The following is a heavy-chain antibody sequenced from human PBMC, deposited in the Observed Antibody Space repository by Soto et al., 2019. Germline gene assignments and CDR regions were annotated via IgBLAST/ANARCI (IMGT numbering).Heavy chain of an antibody. CDR2: MNPNSGNT. Sequence: QVQLVQSGAEVQKPGASVKVSCKASGYTFSSYDINWVRQATGKGLEWMGWMNPNSGNTGYAPKFQGRISMTRDTSISTAYMELSSLRSEDTAIYYCARGQPGDFWGQGTLVTVSS. V-gene: IGHV1-8*01. CDR3: ARGQPGDF. CDR1: GYTFSSYD. J-gene: IGHJ4*02.